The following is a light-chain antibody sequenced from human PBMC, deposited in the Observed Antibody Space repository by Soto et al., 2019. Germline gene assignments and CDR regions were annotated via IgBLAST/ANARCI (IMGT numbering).Light chain of an antibody. CDR2: DVS. J-gene: IGLJ1*01. CDR1: SSDVGGYNY. Sequence: QSALTQPRSVSGCPGQSVTICCTGASSDVGGYNYVSWYQQHPGKAPKLMIYDVSKRPSGVPDRFSGSKSGNTASLTISGLQAEDEAEYYCCSYAGSYTYVFGTGTKVTVL. V-gene: IGLV2-11*01. CDR3: CSYAGSYTYV.